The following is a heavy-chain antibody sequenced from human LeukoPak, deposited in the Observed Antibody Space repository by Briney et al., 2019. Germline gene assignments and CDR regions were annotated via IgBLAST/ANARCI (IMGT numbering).Heavy chain of an antibody. V-gene: IGHV4-38-2*02. CDR2: IYHSGST. J-gene: IGHJ3*02. CDR3: ARDLGYDFWSGYFGAFDI. Sequence: SETLSLTCTVSGYSISSGYYWGWIRQPPGKGLEWIGSIYHSGSTYYNPSLKSRVTISVDTSKNQFSLRLSSVTAADTAVYYCARDLGYDFWSGYFGAFDIWGQGTMVTVSS. CDR1: GYSISSGYY. D-gene: IGHD3-3*01.